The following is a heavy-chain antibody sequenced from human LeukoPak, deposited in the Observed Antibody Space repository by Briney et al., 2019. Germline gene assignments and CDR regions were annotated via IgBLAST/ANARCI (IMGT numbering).Heavy chain of an antibody. CDR2: IRYDGSNK. CDR1: GFTFSSYG. J-gene: IGHJ4*02. CDR3: ANLRGYNPPSNY. D-gene: IGHD5-18*01. V-gene: IGHV3-30*02. Sequence: PGGSLRLSCEASGFTFSSYGMHWVRQAPGKGLEWVAFIRYDGSNKYYADSVKGRFTISRDNSKNTLYLQMNSLRAEDTAVYYCANLRGYNPPSNYWGQGTLVTVSS.